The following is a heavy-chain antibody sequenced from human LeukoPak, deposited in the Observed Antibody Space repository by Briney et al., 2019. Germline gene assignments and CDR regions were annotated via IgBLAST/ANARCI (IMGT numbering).Heavy chain of an antibody. CDR2: ISWNSGSI. CDR3: AKGDYSNYGSYFDY. CDR1: GFTFDDYA. Sequence: GGSLRLSCAASGFTFDDYAMHWVRQAPGKGLEWVSGISWNSGSIGYADSVKGRFTISRDNAKNSLYLQMNSLRAEDMALYYCAKGDYSNYGSYFDYWGQGTLVTVSS. D-gene: IGHD4-11*01. J-gene: IGHJ4*02. V-gene: IGHV3-9*03.